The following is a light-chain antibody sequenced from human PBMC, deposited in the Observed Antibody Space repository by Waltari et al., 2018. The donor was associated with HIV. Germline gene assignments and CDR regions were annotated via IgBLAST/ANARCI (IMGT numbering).Light chain of an antibody. CDR2: RNN. Sequence: SNIGNYYVYWYQQLPGATPKVLIFRNNRRPSGVPDRFSGSKSGTSASLAISGLRSEDEADYYCATWDDSLSGVVFGGGTKLTVL. V-gene: IGLV1-47*01. CDR1: SNIGNYY. CDR3: ATWDDSLSGVV. J-gene: IGLJ2*01.